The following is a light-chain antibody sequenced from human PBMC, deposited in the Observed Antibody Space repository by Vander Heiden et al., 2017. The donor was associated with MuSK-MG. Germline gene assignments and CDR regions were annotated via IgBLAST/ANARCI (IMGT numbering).Light chain of an antibody. CDR2: EVS. Sequence: SALTQPASVSGSPGQSITISCTGTSSDVGSYNLVSWYQQHPGKAPTLIISEVSKRPSGVSNRFSGSKSGTTASPTISGRQAEDDADYYCCSYAGSSTLVFGGGTKLTVL. CDR3: CSYAGSSTLV. CDR1: SSDVGSYNL. V-gene: IGLV2-23*02. J-gene: IGLJ2*01.